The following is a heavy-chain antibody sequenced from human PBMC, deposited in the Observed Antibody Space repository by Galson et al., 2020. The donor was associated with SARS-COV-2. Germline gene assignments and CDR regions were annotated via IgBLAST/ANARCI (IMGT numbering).Heavy chain of an antibody. V-gene: IGHV3-33*01. D-gene: IGHD6-19*01. CDR3: ARDGQLSSGWAFDY. Sequence: GESLKISCAASGFTFENHAMHWVRQAPGKGLEWVAQIFYDGSNKYYLESVKGRFTISRDNSENTVSLQMDNLRAEDTAVYFCARDGQLSSGWAFDYWGQGTLVTVSS. J-gene: IGHJ4*02. CDR2: IFYDGSNK. CDR1: GFTFENHA.